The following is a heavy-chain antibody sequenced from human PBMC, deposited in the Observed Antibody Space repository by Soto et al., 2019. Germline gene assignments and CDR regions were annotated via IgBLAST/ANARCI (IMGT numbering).Heavy chain of an antibody. V-gene: IGHV1-58*01. J-gene: IGHJ4*02. CDR2: IVVGSGNT. D-gene: IGHD3-22*01. CDR1: GFTFTSSA. CDR3: AANYDSSGNLDY. Sequence: QMQLVQSGPEVKKPGTSVKVSCKASGFTFTSSAVQWVRQARGQRLEWIGWIVVGSGNTNYAQKFQERVTITRDMSTSTAYMELSSLRSEDTAVYYCAANYDSSGNLDYWGQGTLLTVSS.